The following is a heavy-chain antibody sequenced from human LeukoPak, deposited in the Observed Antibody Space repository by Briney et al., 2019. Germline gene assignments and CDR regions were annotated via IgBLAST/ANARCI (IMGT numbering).Heavy chain of an antibody. CDR3: ARAGVVGSTWKYFEL. J-gene: IGHJ2*01. CDR2: INPNIGGT. V-gene: IGHV1-2*02. CDR1: GYTFTDYY. Sequence: AAVKVSCKAFGYTFTDYYMHWVRQAPRQGLEWMGWINPNIGGTEYAQKFQGRVTMTRDTSISTLYMDLSRLTSDDTAVYYCARAGVVGSTWKYFELWGRGTLVTVSS. D-gene: IGHD1-1*01.